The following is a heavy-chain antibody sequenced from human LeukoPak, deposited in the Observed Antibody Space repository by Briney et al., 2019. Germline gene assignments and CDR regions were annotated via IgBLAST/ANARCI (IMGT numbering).Heavy chain of an antibody. CDR1: GFTFSSYA. J-gene: IGHJ4*02. D-gene: IGHD1-26*01. CDR2: ISSSGSTI. Sequence: GGSLRLTCAASGFTFSSYAMIWVRQAPGKGLEWISYISSSGSTIYYTVSVKGRFTISRDNAKNSLYLQMNSLRAEDTAVYYCARDEPGIGGFDYWGQGTLVTVSS. V-gene: IGHV3-48*04. CDR3: ARDEPGIGGFDY.